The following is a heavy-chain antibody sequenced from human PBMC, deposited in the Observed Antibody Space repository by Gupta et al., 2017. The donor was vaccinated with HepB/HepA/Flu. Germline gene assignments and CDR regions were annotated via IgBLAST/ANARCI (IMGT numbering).Heavy chain of an antibody. Sequence: QVQLQQWGAGLLKPSETLSLTCAVYGGSFSGYYWSWIRQPPGKGLEWIGEINHSGSTNYNPSLKSRVTISVDTSKNQFSLKLSSVTAADTAVYYCARGLFGVGATPSRSYYFDYWGQGTLVTVSS. CDR2: INHSGST. CDR3: ARGLFGVGATPSRSYYFDY. D-gene: IGHD1-26*01. V-gene: IGHV4-34*01. J-gene: IGHJ4*02. CDR1: GGSFSGYY.